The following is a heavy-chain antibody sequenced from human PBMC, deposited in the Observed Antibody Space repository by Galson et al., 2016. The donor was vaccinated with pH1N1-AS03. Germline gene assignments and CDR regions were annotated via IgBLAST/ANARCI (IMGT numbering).Heavy chain of an antibody. D-gene: IGHD4-23*01. CDR2: IYSSGST. V-gene: IGHV3-66*02. Sequence: SLRLSCAASGFTVSSKYMSWVRQAPEKGLEWVSSIYSSGSTYYADSVKGRFTISRDDSKATLFLQMSSLRPEDTAVYYCASVTSAWPTVGAFGIWGQGTMVTVSS. CDR1: GFTVSSKY. J-gene: IGHJ3*02. CDR3: ASVTSAWPTVGAFGI.